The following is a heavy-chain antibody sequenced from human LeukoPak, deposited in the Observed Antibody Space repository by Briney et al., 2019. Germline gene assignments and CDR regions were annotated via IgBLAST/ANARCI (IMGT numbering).Heavy chain of an antibody. CDR3: ARDYYGGNSEVISWHFDL. Sequence: GGSLRLSCAASGFTVSSNYMSWVRQAPGKGLEWVSVIYSNGVSTHYADSVKGRFTISRDTSKNTLYLQMNGLRAEDTAVYHCARDYYGGNSEVISWHFDLWGRGTLVSVSS. V-gene: IGHV3-66*01. CDR2: IYSNGVST. CDR1: GFTVSSNY. J-gene: IGHJ2*01. D-gene: IGHD4-23*01.